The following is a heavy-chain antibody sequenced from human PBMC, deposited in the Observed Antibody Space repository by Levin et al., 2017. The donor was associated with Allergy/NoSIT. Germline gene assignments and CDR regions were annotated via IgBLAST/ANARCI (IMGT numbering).Heavy chain of an antibody. CDR2: IIPILGIA. V-gene: IGHV1-69*04. CDR3: ARERDIVVVVAERYFDL. D-gene: IGHD2-15*01. Sequence: ASVKVSCKASGGTFSSYAISWVRQAPGQGLEWMGRIIPILGIANYAQKFQGRVTITADKSTSTAYMELSSLRSEDTAVYYCARERDIVVVVAERYFDLWGRGTLVTVSS. J-gene: IGHJ2*01. CDR1: GGTFSSYA.